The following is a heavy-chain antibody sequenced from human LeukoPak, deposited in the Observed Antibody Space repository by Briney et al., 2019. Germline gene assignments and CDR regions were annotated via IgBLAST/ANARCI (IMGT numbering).Heavy chain of an antibody. CDR3: ARRGNNYFDF. CDR1: GYSSTSYW. J-gene: IGHJ4*02. Sequence: GESLKISCKGSGYSSTSYWISWVRQMPGKGLEWMGRIDPSDSYTNYSPSFQGHVTISADKSISTAYLQWSSLKASDTAIYYCARRGNNYFDFWGQGTLVTVSS. V-gene: IGHV5-10-1*01. CDR2: IDPSDSYT. D-gene: IGHD3-10*01.